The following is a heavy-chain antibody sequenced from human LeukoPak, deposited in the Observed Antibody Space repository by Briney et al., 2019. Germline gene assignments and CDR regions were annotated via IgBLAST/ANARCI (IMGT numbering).Heavy chain of an antibody. Sequence: GGSLRLSCAASGFTFSSYEMNWVRQAPGKGLEWVSYISSSGSTIYYADSVKGRFTISRDNSKNTLYLQMNSLRVEDTAVYYCAKASGDYLGPHRALDIWGQGTQVTVS. J-gene: IGHJ3*02. D-gene: IGHD4-11*01. CDR3: AKASGDYLGPHRALDI. CDR1: GFTFSSYE. V-gene: IGHV3-48*03. CDR2: ISSSGSTI.